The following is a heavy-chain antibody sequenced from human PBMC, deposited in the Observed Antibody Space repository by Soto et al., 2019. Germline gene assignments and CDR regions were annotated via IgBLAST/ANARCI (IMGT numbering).Heavy chain of an antibody. Sequence: ESGGGLVQPGGSLRLSCAASGFSFNDYSMNWVRQAPGKGLEWVSYIGGISSTISYADSVKGRFTISRDNAKKSLFLQMNSLRADDTAVYYCARDSAYAFDIWGQGTMVTVSS. V-gene: IGHV3-48*01. J-gene: IGHJ3*02. CDR2: IGGISSTI. CDR1: GFSFNDYS. CDR3: ARDSAYAFDI.